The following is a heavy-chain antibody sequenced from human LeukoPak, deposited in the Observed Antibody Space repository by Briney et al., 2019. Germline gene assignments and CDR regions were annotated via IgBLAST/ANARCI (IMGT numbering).Heavy chain of an antibody. CDR1: QFTFSTYA. Sequence: GGSLRLSCAASQFTFSTYAMHWVRQAPGQGLEWMGWINPNSGDTNYAQKFQGRVTMTRDTSISTAYMELSSLRSDDTAVFYCARGDSSPYYYFDYWGQGTLVTVSS. CDR2: INPNSGDT. V-gene: IGHV1-2*02. J-gene: IGHJ4*02. D-gene: IGHD3-22*01. CDR3: ARGDSSPYYYFDY.